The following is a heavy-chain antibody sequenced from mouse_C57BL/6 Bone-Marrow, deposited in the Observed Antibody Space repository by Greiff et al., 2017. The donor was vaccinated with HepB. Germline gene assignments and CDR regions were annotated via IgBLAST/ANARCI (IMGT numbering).Heavy chain of an antibody. CDR2: INPSSGYT. V-gene: IGHV1-7*01. J-gene: IGHJ3*01. D-gene: IGHD1-1*01. Sequence: QVQLQQSGAELAKPGASVKLSCKASGYTFTSYWMHWVKQRPGQGLEWIGYINPSSGYTKYNQKFKDKATLTADKSSSTAYMQLSSLTYEDSAVYYCANNYGSSLAWFAYWGQGTLVTVSA. CDR1: GYTFTSYW. CDR3: ANNYGSSLAWFAY.